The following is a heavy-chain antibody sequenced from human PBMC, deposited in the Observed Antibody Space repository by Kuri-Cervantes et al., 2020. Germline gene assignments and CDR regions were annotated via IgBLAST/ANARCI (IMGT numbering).Heavy chain of an antibody. J-gene: IGHJ6*03. D-gene: IGHD2-15*01. CDR2: IYSSGVT. CDR3: ARVACGGSSCYMEYYYMDV. CDR1: GLTVSSTY. Sequence: GGSLRLSCAAPGLTVSSTYMSWVGQAPGKGLEWVSIIYSSGVTYYADSVKGRFTISRHNSKNTLYLQMNSMRVEETAMYYCARVACGGSSCYMEYYYMDVWGQGTMVTVSS. V-gene: IGHV3-53*04.